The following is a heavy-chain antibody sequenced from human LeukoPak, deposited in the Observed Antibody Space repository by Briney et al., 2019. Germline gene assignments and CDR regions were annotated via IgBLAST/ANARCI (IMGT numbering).Heavy chain of an antibody. CDR2: MSGSGDST. V-gene: IGHV3-23*01. CDR1: GFTFSSYA. CDR3: AKDYYGSGTYYDYDAFDI. Sequence: PGGSLRLSCAASGFTFSSYAMSWVRQAPGKGLEWVSTMSGSGDSTYYADSVKGRFTISRDNSKNTLYLQMNSLRAEDTAVYYCAKDYYGSGTYYDYDAFDIWGQGTIVTVSS. D-gene: IGHD3-10*01. J-gene: IGHJ3*02.